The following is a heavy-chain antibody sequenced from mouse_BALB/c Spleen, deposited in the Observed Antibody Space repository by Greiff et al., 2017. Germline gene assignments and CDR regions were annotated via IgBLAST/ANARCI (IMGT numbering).Heavy chain of an antibody. D-gene: IGHD2-3*01. V-gene: IGHV5-15*02. CDR1: GFTFSDYG. CDR3: ARAYDGYSFAY. CDR2: ISNLAYSI. J-gene: IGHJ3*01. Sequence: EVQRVESGGGLVQPGGSRKLSCAASGFTFSDYGMAWVRQAPGKGPEWVAFISNLAYSIYYADTVTGRFTISRENAKNTLYLEMSSLRSEDTAMYYCARAYDGYSFAYWGQGTLVTVSA.